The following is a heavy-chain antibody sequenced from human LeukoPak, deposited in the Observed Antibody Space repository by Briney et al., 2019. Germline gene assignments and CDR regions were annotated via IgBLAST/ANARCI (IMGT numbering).Heavy chain of an antibody. V-gene: IGHV4-34*01. J-gene: IGHJ6*03. D-gene: IGHD6-13*01. Sequence: PSETLSLTCAVYGGSFSVYHWSWIRQPPGKGLEWIGEINHSGSTNYNPSLKSRVTMSVDTSKNQFSLKLSSVTAADTAVYYCARGRVSSSWYDYYYMDVWGKGTTVTISS. CDR2: INHSGST. CDR1: GGSFSVYH. CDR3: ARGRVSSSWYDYYYMDV.